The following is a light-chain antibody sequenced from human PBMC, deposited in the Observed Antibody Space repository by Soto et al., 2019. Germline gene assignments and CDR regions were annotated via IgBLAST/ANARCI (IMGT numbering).Light chain of an antibody. CDR1: QTVTSNY. CDR2: GAS. V-gene: IGKV3-20*01. J-gene: IGKJ1*01. CDR3: RQYGSSPGT. Sequence: EIVLTQSPGTLSSSPGERATLSCRASQTVTSNYLAWYQQKPGQAPRLLFFGASIRATGLPDRFSGGGSGTDLTLTISRLEPEDFAVYYCRQYGSSPGTFGQGTKVDIK.